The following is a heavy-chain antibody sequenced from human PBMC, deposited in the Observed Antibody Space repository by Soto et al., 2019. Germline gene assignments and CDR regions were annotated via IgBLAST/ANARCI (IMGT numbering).Heavy chain of an antibody. CDR3: AADIGYYDSSGYSNDY. CDR1: GFTFSSSA. V-gene: IGHV1-58*01. J-gene: IGHJ4*02. CDR2: IVVGSGNT. Sequence: GASVKVSCKASGFTFSSSAVQWVRQARGQRLEWIGWIVVGSGNTKYAQKFQERVTITRDMSTSTAYMGLSSLRSEDTAVYYCAADIGYYDSSGYSNDYWGQGTLVTVSS. D-gene: IGHD3-22*01.